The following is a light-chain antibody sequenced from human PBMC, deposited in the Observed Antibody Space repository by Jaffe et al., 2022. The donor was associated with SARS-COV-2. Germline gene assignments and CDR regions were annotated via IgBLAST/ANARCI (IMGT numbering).Light chain of an antibody. CDR2: TAS. Sequence: DIQMTQSPSSLSASVGDTVTITCRASQSITNHLSWCQQKPGKAPKRLIYTASSLQSGVPSRFSGSGSGTDFTLTISSLQPEDFATYYCQQTYSAPLTFGGGTKVEIK. V-gene: IGKV1-39*01. J-gene: IGKJ4*01. CDR1: QSITNH. CDR3: QQTYSAPLT.